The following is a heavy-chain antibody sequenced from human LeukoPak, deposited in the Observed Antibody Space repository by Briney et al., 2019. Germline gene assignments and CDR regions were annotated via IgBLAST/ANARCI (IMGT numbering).Heavy chain of an antibody. D-gene: IGHD5-18*01. CDR2: IKQDGSEK. CDR3: ARGEYSYGAYFDY. CDR1: GFTFSSYW. V-gene: IGHV3-7*01. Sequence: GGSLRLSCAASGFTFSSYWMSWVRQAPGKGLEWVANIKQDGSEKYYVDSVKGRLTISRDNAKNSLYLQMNSLRAEDTAVYYCARGEYSYGAYFDYWGQGTLVTVSS. J-gene: IGHJ4*02.